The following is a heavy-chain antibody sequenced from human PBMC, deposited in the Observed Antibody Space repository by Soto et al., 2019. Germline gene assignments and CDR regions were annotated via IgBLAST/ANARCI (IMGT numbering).Heavy chain of an antibody. CDR2: ISSSGSTI. V-gene: IGHV3-11*01. CDR1: GFTFSDYY. J-gene: IGHJ6*03. Sequence: GGSLRLSCAASGFTFSDYYMSWIRQAPGKGLEWVSYISSSGSTIYYADSVKGRFTISRDNAKNSLYLQMNSLRAEDTAVYYCARVYGSGSYYNTYYYYYYMDVWGKGTTVTVSS. CDR3: ARVYGSGSYYNTYYYYYYMDV. D-gene: IGHD3-10*01.